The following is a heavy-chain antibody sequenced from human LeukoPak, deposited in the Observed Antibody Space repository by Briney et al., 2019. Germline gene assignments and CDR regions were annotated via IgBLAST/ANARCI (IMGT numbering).Heavy chain of an antibody. CDR1: GFTFSSYG. CDR2: ISYDGSNK. V-gene: IGHV3-30*18. Sequence: GRSLRLSCAASGFTFSSYGMHWVRQAPGKGLEWVAVISYDGSNKYYADSVKGRFTISRDNSKNTLYLQMNSLRAEDTAVYYCAKDKRAAADLWVDYGGQGTLVTVSS. CDR3: AKDKRAAADLWVDY. D-gene: IGHD6-13*01. J-gene: IGHJ4*02.